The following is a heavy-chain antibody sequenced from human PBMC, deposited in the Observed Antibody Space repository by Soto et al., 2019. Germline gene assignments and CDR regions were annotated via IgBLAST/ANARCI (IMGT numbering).Heavy chain of an antibody. CDR1: GGSFSGYY. CDR2: INHSGST. Sequence: PSETLSLTCAVYGGSFSGYYWSWIRQPPGKGLEWIGEINHSGSTNYNPSLKSRVTISVDTSKNQFSLKLSSVTAADTAVYYCARLSAAAGNYYYYYGMDVWGQGTTVTVSS. D-gene: IGHD6-13*01. CDR3: ARLSAAAGNYYYYYGMDV. J-gene: IGHJ6*02. V-gene: IGHV4-34*01.